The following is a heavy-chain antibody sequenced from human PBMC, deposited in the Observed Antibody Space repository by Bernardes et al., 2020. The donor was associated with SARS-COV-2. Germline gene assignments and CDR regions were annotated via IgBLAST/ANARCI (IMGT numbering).Heavy chain of an antibody. CDR3: AKPIEVAGTRYNGLDV. CDR1: GFSFSGSA. V-gene: IGHV3-73*01. CDR2: IRSRANTHAT. J-gene: IGHJ6*04. Sequence: GGSLRLSCVASGFSFSGSAMHWVRQASGKGLEWIGRIRSRANTHATAYAASVKGRFTISRDDSKNTAYLQMNSLKTEDTAVYYCAKPIEVAGTRYNGLDVWGKGTTVTVSS. D-gene: IGHD6-19*01.